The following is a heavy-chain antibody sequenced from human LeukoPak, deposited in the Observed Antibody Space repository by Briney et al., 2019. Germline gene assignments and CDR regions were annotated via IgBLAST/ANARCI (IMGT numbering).Heavy chain of an antibody. V-gene: IGHV3-23*01. CDR2: IGGSGGST. Sequence: GSLRLSCAASGFTFSSYGMTWVRQAPGKGLEWVSAIGGSGGSTYYADSVKGRFTISRDNSKNTLYLQMNSLRAEDTAVYYCAKLTSGSDSWGQGTLVTVSS. CDR3: AKLTSGSDS. D-gene: IGHD2-15*01. CDR1: GFTFSSYG. J-gene: IGHJ4*02.